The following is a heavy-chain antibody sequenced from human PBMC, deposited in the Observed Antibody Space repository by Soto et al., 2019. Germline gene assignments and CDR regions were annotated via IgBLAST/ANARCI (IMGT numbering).Heavy chain of an antibody. D-gene: IGHD3-9*01. CDR2: IYYSGST. CDR1: GGSISSSSYY. V-gene: IGHV4-39*01. CDR3: VSGVLRYFDWLPIPFDY. J-gene: IGHJ4*02. Sequence: SETLSLTCTVSGGSISSSSYYWGWIRQPPGKGLEWIGSIYYSGSTYYNPSLKSRVTISVDTSKNQFSLKLSPVTAADTAVYYCVSGVLRYFDWLPIPFDYWGQGTLVTLSS.